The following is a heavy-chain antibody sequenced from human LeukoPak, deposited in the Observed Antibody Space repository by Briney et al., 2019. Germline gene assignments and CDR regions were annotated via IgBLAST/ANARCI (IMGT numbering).Heavy chain of an antibody. Sequence: PGGSLRLSCAASGFTFSSYWMHWVRQAPGKGLVWVSRINSDGSSTNYADSVKGRFTISRDNAKNSLYLQMNSLRAEDTALYYCAKASREQQLVACVDYWGQGTLVTVSS. CDR3: AKASREQQLVACVDY. D-gene: IGHD6-13*01. J-gene: IGHJ4*02. CDR1: GFTFSSYW. V-gene: IGHV3-74*01. CDR2: INSDGSST.